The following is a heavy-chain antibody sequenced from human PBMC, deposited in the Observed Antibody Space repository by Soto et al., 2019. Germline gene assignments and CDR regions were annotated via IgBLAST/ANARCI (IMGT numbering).Heavy chain of an antibody. V-gene: IGHV3-21*04. CDR1: GFTFSSYS. D-gene: IGHD2-15*01. Sequence: GGSLRLSCAASGFTFSSYSMNWVRQAPGKGLEWVSSISSSSSYIYYADSVKGRFTISRDNAKNSLYLQMNSLRAADTAVYYCARGEPIVVVVAATETTNYMDVWGKGTTVTVSS. CDR3: ARGEPIVVVVAATETTNYMDV. CDR2: ISSSSSYI. J-gene: IGHJ6*03.